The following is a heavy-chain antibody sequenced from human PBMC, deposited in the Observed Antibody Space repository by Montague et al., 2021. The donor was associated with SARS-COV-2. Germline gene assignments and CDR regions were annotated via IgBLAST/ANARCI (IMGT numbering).Heavy chain of an antibody. D-gene: IGHD3-16*01. CDR2: IYSGGST. J-gene: IGHJ3*02. CDR1: GFTVSSNY. Sequence: SLRLSCAASGFTVSSNYMSWVRQAPGKGLEWVSVIYSGGSTYYADSVKDRFTITRHYYKNTLYLQMNSLRAEDTAVYHCARTFMSDAFDIWGQGTMVTVSS. V-gene: IGHV3-53*04. CDR3: ARTFMSDAFDI.